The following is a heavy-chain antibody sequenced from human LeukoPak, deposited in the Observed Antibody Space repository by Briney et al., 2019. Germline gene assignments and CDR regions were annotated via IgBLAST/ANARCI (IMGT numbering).Heavy chain of an antibody. J-gene: IGHJ4*02. CDR1: GFTFRSYS. D-gene: IGHD2-2*01. Sequence: PGGSLRLSXAASGFTFRSYSMNWIRHAPGKGLEWVSSISSSSSYIYYADSSKGRFTISRDNAKNSLYLQMNSLRAEDTAVYYCARAGTRGYCSSTSCYERYWGQGTLVTVSS. CDR2: ISSSSSYI. CDR3: ARAGTRGYCSSTSCYERY. V-gene: IGHV3-21*01.